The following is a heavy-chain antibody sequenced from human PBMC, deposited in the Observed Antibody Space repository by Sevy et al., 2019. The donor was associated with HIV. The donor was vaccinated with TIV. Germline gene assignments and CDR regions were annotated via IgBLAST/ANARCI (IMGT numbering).Heavy chain of an antibody. D-gene: IGHD3-22*01. Sequence: ASVKVSCKVSGYTLTEFSMHWVRQAPGKGLEWMGTFDPEDGETIYAQKFQGRVTMTEDTSKDTASMELSSLRSEDMAVYYCATTKDYYDSSGYPFDYWGQGTLVTVSS. CDR3: ATTKDYYDSSGYPFDY. CDR1: GYTLTEFS. J-gene: IGHJ4*02. V-gene: IGHV1-24*01. CDR2: FDPEDGET.